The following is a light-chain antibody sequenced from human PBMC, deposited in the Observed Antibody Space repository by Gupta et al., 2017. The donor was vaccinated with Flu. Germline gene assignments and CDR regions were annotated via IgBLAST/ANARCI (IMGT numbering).Light chain of an antibody. J-gene: IGKJ2*01. CDR1: QSLVHNDVNTY. CDR3: MQATHWLYT. V-gene: IGKV2-30*02. CDR2: KVS. Sequence: ISCRSSQSLVHNDVNTYLNWFQQRPGQSPRRLIYKVSNRDSGVPDRFSGSGSGTDFTLKIRRVEAEDVGVYYCMQATHWLYTFGQGTKLEIK.